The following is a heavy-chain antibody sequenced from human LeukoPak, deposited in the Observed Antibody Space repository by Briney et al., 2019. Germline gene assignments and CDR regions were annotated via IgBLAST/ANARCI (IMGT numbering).Heavy chain of an antibody. J-gene: IGHJ6*02. CDR1: GYTFTNYA. Sequence: ASVKVSCKASGYTFTNYAFHWVRQPPGQRLEWLGWINAGNDDTKYSQKFQARVTITRDTSASTVYMELSSLTSDDTAVYYCARERWHCRGNDCYSVYYYGLDVWGQGTTVTVSS. V-gene: IGHV1-3*01. CDR3: ARERWHCRGNDCYSVYYYGLDV. CDR2: INAGNDDT. D-gene: IGHD2-15*01.